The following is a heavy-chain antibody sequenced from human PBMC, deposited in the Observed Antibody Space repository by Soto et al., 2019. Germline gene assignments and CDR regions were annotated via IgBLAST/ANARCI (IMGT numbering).Heavy chain of an antibody. Sequence: GGSLRLSCAASGFTFSSYGMHWVRQTPGKGLEWVAVISYDGSNKYYADSVKGRFTISRDNSKNTLYLQMNSLRAEDTAVYYCAKDSRFYSRPYYSYGMDVWGQGTTVTVSS. V-gene: IGHV3-30*18. CDR2: ISYDGSNK. D-gene: IGHD4-4*01. CDR1: GFTFSSYG. J-gene: IGHJ6*02. CDR3: AKDSRFYSRPYYSYGMDV.